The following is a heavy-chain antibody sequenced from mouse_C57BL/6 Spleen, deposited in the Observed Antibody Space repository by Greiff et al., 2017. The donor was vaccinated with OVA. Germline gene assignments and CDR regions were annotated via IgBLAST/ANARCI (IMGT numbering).Heavy chain of an antibody. CDR1: GFSFNTYA. J-gene: IGHJ4*01. CDR3: VRGGYGYDPHYYAMDY. V-gene: IGHV10-1*01. D-gene: IGHD2-2*01. CDR2: IRSKSNNYAT. Sequence: EVKVVESGGGLVQPKGSLKLSCAASGFSFNTYAMNWVRQAPGKGLEWVARIRSKSNNYATYYADSVKDRFTISRDDSESMLYLQMNNLKTEDTAMYYCVRGGYGYDPHYYAMDYWGQGTSVTVSS.